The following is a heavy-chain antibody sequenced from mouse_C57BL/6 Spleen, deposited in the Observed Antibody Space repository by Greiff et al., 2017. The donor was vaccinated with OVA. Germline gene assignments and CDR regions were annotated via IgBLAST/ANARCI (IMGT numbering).Heavy chain of an antibody. D-gene: IGHD1-1*01. J-gene: IGHJ4*01. V-gene: IGHV1-72*01. CDR2: IDPNSGGT. Sequence: QVQLQQSGAELVTPGASVTLSCKASGYTFTSYWMHWVTQRPGRGLAWIGRIDPNSGGTKYNEKFQSKATLTVDKPSSTVYMQLSSLTSEDSAVYYCARGYYEDDAMDYWGQGTSVTVSS. CDR1: GYTFTSYW. CDR3: ARGYYEDDAMDY.